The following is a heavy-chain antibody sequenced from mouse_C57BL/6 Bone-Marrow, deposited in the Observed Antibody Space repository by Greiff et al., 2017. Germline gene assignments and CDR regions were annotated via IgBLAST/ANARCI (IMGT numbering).Heavy chain of an antibody. CDR3: AYGNSFAMDY. D-gene: IGHD2-1*01. CDR1: GYTFTSYG. Sequence: QVQLKESGAELARPGASVKLSCKASGYTFTSYGISWVKQRTGQGLEWIGEIYPRSGNTYYNEKFKGKATLTADKSSSTAYMELRSLTSEDSAVYFCAYGNSFAMDYWGQGTSVTVSS. CDR2: IYPRSGNT. J-gene: IGHJ4*01. V-gene: IGHV1-81*01.